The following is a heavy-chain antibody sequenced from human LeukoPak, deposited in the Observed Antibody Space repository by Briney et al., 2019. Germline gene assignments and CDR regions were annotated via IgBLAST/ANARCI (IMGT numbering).Heavy chain of an antibody. V-gene: IGHV4-34*01. D-gene: IGHD2-15*01. CDR1: GGAISSYY. CDR3: ARVHCSSSSCEGHNWFDP. J-gene: IGHJ5*02. Sequence: SQTLSLTCTVSGGAISSYYWSWIRQPPGQGLERIGEINHSGSTNYNPSLKSRLPISVDTSKNQFSLKLSSVTAADTAVYSCARVHCSSSSCEGHNWFDPWGQGTLVTVSS. CDR2: INHSGST.